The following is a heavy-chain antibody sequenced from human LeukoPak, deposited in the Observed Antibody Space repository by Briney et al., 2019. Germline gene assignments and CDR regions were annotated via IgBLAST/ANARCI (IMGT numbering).Heavy chain of an antibody. J-gene: IGHJ4*02. D-gene: IGHD1-26*01. Sequence: SETLSLTCSVSGASISGGTYYWGWIRRPPGKGLEWIGSIYYTGSTYDNPSLKSRVTISVDTSKNQFSLKLSSVTAADTAVYYCARRGGSGRAFDYWGQGTLVTVSS. CDR1: GASISGGTYY. CDR3: ARRGGSGRAFDY. V-gene: IGHV4-39*01. CDR2: IYYTGST.